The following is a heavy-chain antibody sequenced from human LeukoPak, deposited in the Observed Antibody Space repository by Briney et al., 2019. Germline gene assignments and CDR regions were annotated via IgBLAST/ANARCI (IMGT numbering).Heavy chain of an antibody. D-gene: IGHD5-24*01. CDR1: GFTFSSYW. Sequence: PGGSLRFSCAASGFTFSSYWMHWIRQAPGKGLVWVSRIHSDGIGTSYADSVKGRFTISRDNSKNTLYLQMNSLRAEDTAVYYCARDLRDGYNSPFDYWGQGTLVTVSS. V-gene: IGHV3-74*01. CDR3: ARDLRDGYNSPFDY. CDR2: IHSDGIGT. J-gene: IGHJ4*02.